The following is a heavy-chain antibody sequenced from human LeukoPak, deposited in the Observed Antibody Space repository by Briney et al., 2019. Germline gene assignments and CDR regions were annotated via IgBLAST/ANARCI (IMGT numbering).Heavy chain of an antibody. CDR2: ISDSGGNT. Sequence: GGSLRLSCAASGFTFSNYAMSWVRQAPGKGLEWVSAISDSGGNTYYADSVKGRFTISRDNSKNTLYLQMSSLRAEDTAVYYCAKDQVPQQLVRYFDYWGQGTLVTVSS. V-gene: IGHV3-23*01. CDR3: AKDQVPQQLVRYFDY. CDR1: GFTFSNYA. J-gene: IGHJ4*02. D-gene: IGHD6-13*01.